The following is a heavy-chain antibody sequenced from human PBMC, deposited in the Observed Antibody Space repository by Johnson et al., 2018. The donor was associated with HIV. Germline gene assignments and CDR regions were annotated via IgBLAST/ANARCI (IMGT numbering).Heavy chain of an antibody. CDR1: GFTVSSNY. D-gene: IGHD2-15*01. J-gene: IGHJ3*01. CDR2: IYSGGNT. Sequence: VQLVESGGGLVQPGGSLRLSCAASGFTVSSNYMSWVRQAPGKGLEWVSVIYSGGNTYYADSVKGRFTISRDNSKNTLYLQMNSLRVEDTAVYYCARERGSSGGFVFWCQGSRVSVSS. V-gene: IGHV3-66*01. CDR3: ARERGSSGGFVF.